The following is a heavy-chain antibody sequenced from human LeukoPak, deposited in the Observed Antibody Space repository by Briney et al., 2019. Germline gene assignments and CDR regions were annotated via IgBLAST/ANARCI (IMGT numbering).Heavy chain of an antibody. J-gene: IGHJ1*01. CDR1: GGSISSGGYY. Sequence: PSQTLSLTCTVSGGSISSGGYYWSWIRQPPGKGLEWIGYIYHSGSTYYNPSLKSRVTISVDRSKNQFSLKLSSVTAADTAVYYCARCSSNWYGYFQHWGQGTLVTVSS. V-gene: IGHV4-30-2*01. D-gene: IGHD6-13*01. CDR2: IYHSGST. CDR3: ARCSSNWYGYFQH.